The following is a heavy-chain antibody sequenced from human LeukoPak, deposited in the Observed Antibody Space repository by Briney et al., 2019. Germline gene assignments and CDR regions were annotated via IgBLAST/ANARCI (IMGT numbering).Heavy chain of an antibody. J-gene: IGHJ5*02. Sequence: GGSLRLSCAASGFTFSSYSMNWVRQAPGKGLEWVSYISSSSSTIYYADSVKGRFTISRDNAKNSLYLQMNSLRDEDTAVYYCARVTVDYDFWSGYPTSWFDPWGQGTLVTVSS. D-gene: IGHD3-3*01. CDR1: GFTFSSYS. CDR3: ARVTVDYDFWSGYPTSWFDP. V-gene: IGHV3-48*02. CDR2: ISSSSSTI.